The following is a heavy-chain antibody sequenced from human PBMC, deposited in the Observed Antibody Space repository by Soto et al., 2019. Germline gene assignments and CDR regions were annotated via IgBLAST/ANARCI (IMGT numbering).Heavy chain of an antibody. CDR2: IIPIFGTA. CDR3: ARGGNGSGWGVYWFDP. D-gene: IGHD6-19*01. J-gene: IGHJ5*02. Sequence: QVQLVQSGAEVKKPGSSVKVSCKASGGTFSSYAISWVRQAPGQGLEWMGGIIPIFGTANYAQKFQGRVTITADYSTSSAYLELSSLRSDDTAVYYCARGGNGSGWGVYWFDPCGQGTLVTVSS. V-gene: IGHV1-69*01. CDR1: GGTFSSYA.